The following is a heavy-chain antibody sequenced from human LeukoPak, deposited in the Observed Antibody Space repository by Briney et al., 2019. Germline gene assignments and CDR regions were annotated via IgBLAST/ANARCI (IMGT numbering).Heavy chain of an antibody. CDR2: ISYDESNK. J-gene: IGHJ6*02. Sequence: GGSLRLSCAASGFAFSSYAMHWVRQAPGKGLEWVAVISYDESNKYDADSVKGRFTIFRDNSKNTLYLQMNYLRAEDTAVYYCARGPDTMDVWGQGTTVTVSS. CDR1: GFAFSSYA. CDR3: ARGPDTMDV. V-gene: IGHV3-30-3*01.